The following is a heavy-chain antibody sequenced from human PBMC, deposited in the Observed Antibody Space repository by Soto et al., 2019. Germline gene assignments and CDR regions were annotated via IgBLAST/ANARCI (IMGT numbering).Heavy chain of an antibody. CDR1: GGSISSSSYY. CDR2: IYYSGST. D-gene: IGHD3-10*01. V-gene: IGHV4-39*01. J-gene: IGHJ3*02. CDR3: ARHASEGTMAALDAFDI. Sequence: QLQLQESGPGLVKPSETLSLTCTVSGGSISSSSYYWGWIRQPPGKGLEWIGSIYYSGSTYYNPSLKSRVPISVDTSNNPTSLKLSSVTAADTAVYYCARHASEGTMAALDAFDIWGQGTMVTVSS.